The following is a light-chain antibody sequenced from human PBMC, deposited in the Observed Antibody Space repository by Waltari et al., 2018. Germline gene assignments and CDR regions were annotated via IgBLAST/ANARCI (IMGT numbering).Light chain of an antibody. CDR2: DSS. CDR3: QRRTNWYA. V-gene: IGKV3-11*01. CDR1: PSISTS. Sequence: ETVLTQSPATLSLSPGERATLSCRASPSISTSLAWYQQKPGQAPRLLIYDSSNRATGVPDRFSGSGSGTDFTLTISSLEPEDFAVYYCQRRTNWYAFGQGTKLEIK. J-gene: IGKJ2*01.